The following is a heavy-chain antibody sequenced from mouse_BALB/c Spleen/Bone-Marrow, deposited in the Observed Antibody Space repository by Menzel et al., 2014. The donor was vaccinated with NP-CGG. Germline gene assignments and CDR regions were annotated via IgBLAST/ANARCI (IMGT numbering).Heavy chain of an antibody. CDR3: ARNYGSSLDY. J-gene: IGHJ2*01. V-gene: IGHV14-3*02. Sequence: EVQLQQSGAEIVKPGASVKSSCTTSGFNIADSYIYWMKQRPEQGLEWIGRIDPANGNTKYDPKFQGKATITVDTSSATAYLQLSSLTSEDTAVYYCARNYGSSLDYWGQGTTLTVSS. CDR1: GFNIADSY. D-gene: IGHD1-1*01. CDR2: IDPANGNT.